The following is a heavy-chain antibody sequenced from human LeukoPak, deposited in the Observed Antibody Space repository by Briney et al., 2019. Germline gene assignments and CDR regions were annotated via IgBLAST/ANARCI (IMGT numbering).Heavy chain of an antibody. CDR1: GYTLTELS. D-gene: IGHD6-13*01. J-gene: IGHJ4*02. CDR2: FDPEDGET. CDR3: ARSGNHMYPGISAAGTDDY. Sequence: GASVKVSCKVSGYTLTELSMHWVRQAPGKGLEWMGGFDPEDGETIYAQKFQGRVTMTEDTSTDTAYMELSSLRSEDTAVYYCARSGNHMYPGISAAGTDDYWGQGTLVTVSS. V-gene: IGHV1-24*01.